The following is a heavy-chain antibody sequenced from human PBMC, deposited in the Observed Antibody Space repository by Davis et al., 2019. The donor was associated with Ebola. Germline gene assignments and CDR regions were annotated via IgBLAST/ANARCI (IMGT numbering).Heavy chain of an antibody. CDR2: IIPVVDTK. J-gene: IGHJ5*02. Sequence: AASVKVSCKAVGDTLTSYAMTWVRQAPGQGLEWMGRIIPVVDTKDYAQKFQGRVTLTADKATNTAYMELSGLRFDDTAVYYCARGKWFDPWGQGTLVSVTS. V-gene: IGHV1-69*04. CDR3: ARGKWFDP. CDR1: GDTLTSYA.